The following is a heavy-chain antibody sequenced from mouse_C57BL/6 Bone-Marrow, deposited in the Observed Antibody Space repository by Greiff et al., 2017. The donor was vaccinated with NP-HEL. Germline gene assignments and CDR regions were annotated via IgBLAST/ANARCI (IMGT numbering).Heavy chain of an antibody. V-gene: IGHV1-55*01. CDR3: AREVGYYYGSSPFDY. Sequence: QVQLQQPGAELVKPGASVKMSCKASGYTFTSYWITWVKQRPGQGLEWIGDIYPGSGSTNYNEKFKSKATLTVDTSSSTAYMQLSSLTSEDSAVYYCAREVGYYYGSSPFDYWGQGTTLTVSS. CDR1: GYTFTSYW. J-gene: IGHJ2*01. D-gene: IGHD1-1*01. CDR2: IYPGSGST.